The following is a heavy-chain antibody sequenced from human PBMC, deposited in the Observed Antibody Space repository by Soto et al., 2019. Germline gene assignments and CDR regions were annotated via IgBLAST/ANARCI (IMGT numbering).Heavy chain of an antibody. CDR3: AKVFTANPPYDSSGYYRKPRYYGMDV. Sequence: GGSLRLSCAASGFTFSSYGMHWVRQAPGKGLEWVAVISYDGSNKYYADSVKGRFTISRDNSKNTLYLQMNSLRAEDTAVYYCAKVFTANPPYDSSGYYRKPRYYGMDVWGQGTPVTVSS. CDR2: ISYDGSNK. J-gene: IGHJ6*02. V-gene: IGHV3-30*18. CDR1: GFTFSSYG. D-gene: IGHD3-22*01.